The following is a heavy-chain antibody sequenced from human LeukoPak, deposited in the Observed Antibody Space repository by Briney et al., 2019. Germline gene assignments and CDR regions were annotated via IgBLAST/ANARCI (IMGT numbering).Heavy chain of an antibody. J-gene: IGHJ5*02. D-gene: IGHD5-12*01. V-gene: IGHV4-4*02. Sequence: SETLSLTCAVSGGSISSNKWWSWVRQPPGKGLEWIGEIYHSGSTNYNPSLKSRVTISLDKSKSQFSLKLTSVTAEDTAVYYCATGYDFGFDPWGQGTLVTVSS. CDR3: ATGYDFGFDP. CDR2: IYHSGST. CDR1: GGSISSNKW.